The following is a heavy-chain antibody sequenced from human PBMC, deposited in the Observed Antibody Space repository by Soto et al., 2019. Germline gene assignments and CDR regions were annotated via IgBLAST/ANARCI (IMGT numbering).Heavy chain of an antibody. V-gene: IGHV1-58*02. CDR3: SADHPHMAMGWPV. Sequence: QMQLVQSAAEVREPGTSVRVSCRASGFDFGSFGIQFLRQTRGRGLEWIGWIVVVSGSTNYARQFQGRVAISRDMPSSTAYLALYDLKSDDTAVYFCSADHPHMAMGWPVWGQGTTVTVSS. D-gene: IGHD1-26*01. J-gene: IGHJ6*02. CDR1: GFDFGSFG. CDR2: IVVVSGST.